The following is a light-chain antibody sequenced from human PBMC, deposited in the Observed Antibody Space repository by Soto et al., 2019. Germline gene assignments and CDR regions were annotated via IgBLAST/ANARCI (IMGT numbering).Light chain of an antibody. V-gene: IGKV1-39*01. Sequence: DIQMTQSPSSLSASVGDRVTITCRASQSISAYLNWYQQKPGKAPKFLIYAASSLQSGVPSRFSGSGFATDFTLTITSLQPEDFATYYCQQSHSTPLTFGGGTKVDIK. CDR1: QSISAY. CDR2: AAS. CDR3: QQSHSTPLT. J-gene: IGKJ4*01.